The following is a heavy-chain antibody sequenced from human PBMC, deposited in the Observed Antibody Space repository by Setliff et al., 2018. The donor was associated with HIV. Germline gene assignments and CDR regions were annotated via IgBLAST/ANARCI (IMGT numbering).Heavy chain of an antibody. CDR2: IYTSGST. V-gene: IGHV4-39*07. CDR3: ARTLAYHAIDI. J-gene: IGHJ3*02. Sequence: SETLSLTCTVSGGPISSSSYYWGWIRQPPGKGLEWIGRIYTSGSTNYNPSIKSRVTMSVDTSKNQFSLKLSSVTAADTAVYYCARTLAYHAIDIWGQGTMVTVTS. CDR1: GGPISSSSYY. D-gene: IGHD2-2*01.